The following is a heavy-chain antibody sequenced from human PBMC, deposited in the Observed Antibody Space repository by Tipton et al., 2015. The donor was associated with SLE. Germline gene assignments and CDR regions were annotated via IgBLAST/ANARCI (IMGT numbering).Heavy chain of an antibody. J-gene: IGHJ5*02. Sequence: TLSLTCTVSGGSISSYYWSWIRQPPGKGLEWIGYIYYSGSTNYNPSLKSRVTISVDTSKNQFSLRLTSVTAADTAIYYCARGQRGDFDPWGQGTLVTVSS. CDR2: IYYSGST. V-gene: IGHV4-59*08. D-gene: IGHD3-10*01. CDR1: GGSISSYY. CDR3: ARGQRGDFDP.